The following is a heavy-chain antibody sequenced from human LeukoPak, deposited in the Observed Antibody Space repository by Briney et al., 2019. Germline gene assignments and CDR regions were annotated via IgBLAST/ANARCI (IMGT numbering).Heavy chain of an antibody. J-gene: IGHJ5*02. CDR1: GYSISSGYY. V-gene: IGHV4-38-2*02. Sequence: SETLSLTCTVSGYSISSGYYWGWIRQPPGKGLEWIGSIYHSGSTYYNPSLKSRVTISVDTSKNQFSLKLSSVTAADTAVYYCARVVAAAPNWFDPWGQGTLVTVSS. CDR2: IYHSGST. CDR3: ARVVAAAPNWFDP. D-gene: IGHD6-13*01.